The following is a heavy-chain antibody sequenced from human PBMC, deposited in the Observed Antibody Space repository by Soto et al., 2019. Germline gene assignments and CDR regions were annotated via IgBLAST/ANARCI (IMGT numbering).Heavy chain of an antibody. CDR3: ARVVIAAAGMGLNWFDP. CDR1: GFTFSSYG. J-gene: IGHJ5*02. V-gene: IGHV3-30*03. Sequence: QVQLVESGGGVVQPGRSLRLSCAASGFTFSSYGMHWVRQAPGKGLERVAVISYDGSNKYYADSVKGRFTISRDNSKNTLYLQMNSLRAEDTAVYYCARVVIAAAGMGLNWFDPWGQGTLVTVSS. CDR2: ISYDGSNK. D-gene: IGHD6-13*01.